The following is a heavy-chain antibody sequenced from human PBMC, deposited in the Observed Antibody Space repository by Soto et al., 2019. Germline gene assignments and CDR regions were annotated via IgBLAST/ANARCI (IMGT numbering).Heavy chain of an antibody. D-gene: IGHD6-25*01. J-gene: IGHJ5*01. CDR1: GGSISSGGYY. CDR2: IYYSGST. CDR3: PRTYSSGWFDY. Sequence: QVQLQESGPGLVKPSQTLSLTCTVSGGSISSGGYYWSWIRQHPGKGLGWVGYIYYSGSTYYNPSLQSRITKPLQTSKNQYPLKLNAVPAACTAGYDLPRTYSSGWFDYWGQGTPVTVST. V-gene: IGHV4-31*03.